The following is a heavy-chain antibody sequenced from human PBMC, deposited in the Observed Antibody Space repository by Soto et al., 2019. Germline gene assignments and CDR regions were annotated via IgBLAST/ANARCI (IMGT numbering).Heavy chain of an antibody. Sequence: QLQLQESGPGLVKPSETLSLTCTVSGGSISSSSYYWGWIRQPPGKGLEWIGSIYYSGSTYYNPSLKSRVTISVDTSKNHFSLTLSSVTAADTAVYYCARRGQWLVYPNWFDPWGQGTLVTVSS. CDR1: GGSISSSSYY. D-gene: IGHD6-19*01. J-gene: IGHJ5*02. V-gene: IGHV4-39*01. CDR3: ARRGQWLVYPNWFDP. CDR2: IYYSGST.